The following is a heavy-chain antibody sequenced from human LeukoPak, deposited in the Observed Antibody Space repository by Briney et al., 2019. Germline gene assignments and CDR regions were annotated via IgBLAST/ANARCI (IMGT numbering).Heavy chain of an antibody. CDR1: GFTFSSYS. CDR2: IKQDGSAK. V-gene: IGHV3-7*01. CDR3: VRDRSHDY. J-gene: IGHJ4*02. Sequence: GGSLRLSCAVSGFTFSSYSMTWVRQAPGKGLEWVANIKQDGSAKNYVDSVKGRFTISRDNAKNLLYLQMNSLRADDTAVYYCVRDRSHDYWGQGTLVTVSS.